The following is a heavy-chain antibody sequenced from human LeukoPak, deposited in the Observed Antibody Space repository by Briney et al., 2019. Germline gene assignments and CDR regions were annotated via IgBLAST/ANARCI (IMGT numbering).Heavy chain of an antibody. Sequence: SVKISCKASGGTFSSYAISWVRQAPGQGLEWMGGIIPIFGTANYAQKFQGRVTITADESTSTAYMELSSLRSEDTAVYYCARAFLRPYSSGWSLFDYWGQGTLVTVSS. V-gene: IGHV1-69*01. CDR2: IIPIFGTA. D-gene: IGHD6-19*01. CDR3: ARAFLRPYSSGWSLFDY. J-gene: IGHJ4*02. CDR1: GGTFSSYA.